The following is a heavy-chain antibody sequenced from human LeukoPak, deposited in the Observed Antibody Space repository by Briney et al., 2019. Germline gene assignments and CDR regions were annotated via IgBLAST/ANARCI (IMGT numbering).Heavy chain of an antibody. CDR3: AKEDFGGGAFDI. J-gene: IGHJ3*02. Sequence: QSGGSLRLSCAASGFTFSSYAMFWVRQAPGKGLEWVSGMSGGGGITYYADSVEGRSTISRDTSTNTLYLQMNSLRGEDTAVYYCAKEDFGGGAFDIWGQGTMVTVSS. CDR1: GFTFSSYA. V-gene: IGHV3-23*01. D-gene: IGHD3-3*01. CDR2: MSGGGGIT.